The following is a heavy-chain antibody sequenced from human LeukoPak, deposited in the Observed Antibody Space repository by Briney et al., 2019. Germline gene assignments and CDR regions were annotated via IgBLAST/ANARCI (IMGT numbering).Heavy chain of an antibody. CDR2: ISGSGITT. J-gene: IGHJ4*02. D-gene: IGHD2-2*01. Sequence: GVLRLSCAASGFTFSSYAMSWVRQAPGKGLEWVSVISGSGITTYYADSVKGRFTISRDNSKNTLYLQMNSLRAEDTAVYYCARAGYCSSTSCYGSFDYWGQGTLVTVSS. CDR3: ARAGYCSSTSCYGSFDY. V-gene: IGHV3-23*01. CDR1: GFTFSSYA.